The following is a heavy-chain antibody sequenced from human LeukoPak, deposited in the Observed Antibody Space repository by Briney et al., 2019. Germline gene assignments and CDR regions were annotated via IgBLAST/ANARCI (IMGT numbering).Heavy chain of an antibody. Sequence: GASVKVSCKASGYTFTSYDINWVRQATGQGLEWMGWMNPNSGNTGYAQKFQGRVTITRNTSISTAYMELSSLRSEDTAVYYCARGQYVVVPAAKDYYYYYMDAWGKGTTVAVSS. J-gene: IGHJ6*03. CDR2: MNPNSGNT. V-gene: IGHV1-8*03. CDR3: ARGQYVVVPAAKDYYYYYMDA. D-gene: IGHD2-2*01. CDR1: GYTFTSYD.